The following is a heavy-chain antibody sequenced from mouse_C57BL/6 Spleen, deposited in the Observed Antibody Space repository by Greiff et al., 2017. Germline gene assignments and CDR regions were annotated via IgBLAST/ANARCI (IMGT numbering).Heavy chain of an antibody. Sequence: QVHVKQSGAELARPGASVKLSCKASGYTFTSYGISWVKQRTGQGLEWIGEIYPRSGNTYYNQKFKGQATLTADKSSSTAYMELRSLTSEDSAVYFCANYYYGSSYAPYWGQGTLVTVSA. CDR2: IYPRSGNT. D-gene: IGHD1-1*01. CDR1: GYTFTSYG. V-gene: IGHV1-81*01. CDR3: ANYYYGSSYAPY. J-gene: IGHJ3*01.